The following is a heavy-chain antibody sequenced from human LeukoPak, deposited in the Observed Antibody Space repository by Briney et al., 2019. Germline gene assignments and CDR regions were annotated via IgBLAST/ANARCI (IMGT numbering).Heavy chain of an antibody. CDR1: GGTFSSYA. J-gene: IGHJ1*01. CDR2: IIPIFGTA. Sequence: SVKVSCKASGGTFSSYAISWVRQAPGQGLEWMGGIIPIFGTANYAQKFQGRVTITADESTSTAYMELSSLRSEDTAVYYCASSYYYDSSGLNPAEYFQHWGQGTLVTVSS. V-gene: IGHV1-69*13. D-gene: IGHD3-22*01. CDR3: ASSYYYDSSGLNPAEYFQH.